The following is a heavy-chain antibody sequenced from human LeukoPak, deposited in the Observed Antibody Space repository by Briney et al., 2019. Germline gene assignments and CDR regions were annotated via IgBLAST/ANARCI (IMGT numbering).Heavy chain of an antibody. CDR3: AREGGSIAAAGLEH. V-gene: IGHV3-33*01. D-gene: IGHD6-13*01. Sequence: PGGSLRLSCAASGFTFSSYGMHWVRQAPGKGLEWVAVIWYDGSNKYYADSVKGRFTISRDNSKNTLYLQMNSLRAEDTAVYYCAREGGSIAAAGLEHWGQGTLVTVSS. CDR1: GFTFSSYG. J-gene: IGHJ4*02. CDR2: IWYDGSNK.